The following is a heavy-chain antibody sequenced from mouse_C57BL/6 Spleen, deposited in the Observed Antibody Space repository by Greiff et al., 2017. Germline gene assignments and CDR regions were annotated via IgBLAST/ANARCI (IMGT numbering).Heavy chain of an antibody. Sequence: VQLQQPGTELVKPGASVKLSCKASGYTFTSYWMHWVKQRPGQGLEWIGNINPSNGGTNYNEKFKSKATLTVDKSSSTAYMQLSSLTSEDSAVYYCARKGNYYGSSYVYAMDYWGQGTSVTVSS. CDR3: ARKGNYYGSSYVYAMDY. CDR1: GYTFTSYW. J-gene: IGHJ4*01. CDR2: INPSNGGT. D-gene: IGHD1-1*01. V-gene: IGHV1-53*01.